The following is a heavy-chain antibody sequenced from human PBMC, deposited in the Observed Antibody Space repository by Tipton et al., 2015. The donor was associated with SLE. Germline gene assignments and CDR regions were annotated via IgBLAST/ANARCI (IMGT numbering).Heavy chain of an antibody. J-gene: IGHJ5*02. CDR1: GFNFKSYS. Sequence: SLRLSCVASGFNFKSYSMNWARRAPGKGLEWISYISSSSSPIYYADSVKGRFTISRDNAKNSLYLQMSNLRAEDTALYYCARGSLGYSEWDPWGQGTLVTVSS. V-gene: IGHV3-48*01. CDR2: ISSSSSPI. D-gene: IGHD4-11*01. CDR3: ARGSLGYSEWDP.